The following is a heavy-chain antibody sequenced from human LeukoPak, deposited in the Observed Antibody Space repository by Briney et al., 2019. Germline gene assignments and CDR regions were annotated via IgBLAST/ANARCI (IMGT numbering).Heavy chain of an antibody. J-gene: IGHJ4*02. Sequence: PGGSLRLSCAASGFTFSGYSMNWVRQAPGKGLEWVSSIFNSGTHTYYADSVKGRFTISSDTAKDSLYLQIHSLRAEDTAVYYCTRGKNYRGNPHFDYWGQGTLVTVSS. CDR1: GFTFSGYS. D-gene: IGHD5-24*01. CDR3: TRGKNYRGNPHFDY. CDR2: IFNSGTHT. V-gene: IGHV3-21*01.